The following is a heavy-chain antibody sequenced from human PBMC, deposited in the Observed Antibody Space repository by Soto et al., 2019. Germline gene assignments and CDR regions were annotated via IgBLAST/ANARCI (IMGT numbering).Heavy chain of an antibody. CDR1: GFSLTTSGVG. J-gene: IGHJ4*02. V-gene: IGHV2-5*02. D-gene: IGHD3-3*01. CDR2: IYWDDDK. Sequence: QITLNESGPTVVRPTETLTLTCRFSGFSLTTSGVGVGWIRQSPGKAPEWLALIYWDDDKRYSASLKSRLTITKDTSESQVVPIVSDLAPTDTATYYCEHRVLCTVSGLVTTTAIYFDFWGQGTPVAASS. CDR3: EHRVLCTVSGLVTTTAIYFDF.